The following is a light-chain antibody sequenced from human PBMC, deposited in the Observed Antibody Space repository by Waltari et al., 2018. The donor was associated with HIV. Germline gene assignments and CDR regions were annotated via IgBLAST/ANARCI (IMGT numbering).Light chain of an antibody. CDR2: GTS. J-gene: IGKJ4*01. CDR1: QTVSSSY. CDR3: QQRSNWPQLT. V-gene: IGKV3D-20*02. Sequence: EVVLTQSPGTLSLSPGDRATLSCRASQTVSSSYLAWYQQKPGQGPRLLISGTSSRATGIPDRFSGSGSGTDFTLTISSLEPEDFAVYYCQQRSNWPQLTFGGGTKVEIK.